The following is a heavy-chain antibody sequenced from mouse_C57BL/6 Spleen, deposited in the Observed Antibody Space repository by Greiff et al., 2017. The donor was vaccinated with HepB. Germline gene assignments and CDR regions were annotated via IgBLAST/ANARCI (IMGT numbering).Heavy chain of an antibody. CDR1: GYTFTSYG. J-gene: IGHJ2*01. D-gene: IGHD3-2*02. Sequence: QVQLKESGAELARPGASVKLSCKASGYTFTSYGISWVKQRTGQGLEWIGEIYPRSGNTYYNEKFKGKATLTADKSSSTAYMELRSLTSEDSAVYFCARERGTAQATGYYFDYWGQGTTLTVSS. V-gene: IGHV1-81*01. CDR3: ARERGTAQATGYYFDY. CDR2: IYPRSGNT.